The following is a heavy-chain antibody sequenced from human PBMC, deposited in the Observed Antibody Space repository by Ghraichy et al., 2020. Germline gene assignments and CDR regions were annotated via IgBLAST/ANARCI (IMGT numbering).Heavy chain of an antibody. CDR1: GFTVNKYG. D-gene: IGHD5-24*01. CDR3: ARDVLRWLQQGAFDI. CDR2: VWYDGRNK. J-gene: IGHJ3*02. Sequence: GGSLRLSCAASGFTVNKYGMHWVRRASGTGLEWVAVVWYDGRNKYYADSVKGRFTISRDNSKDTVFLQMNSLRAEDTAVYYCARDVLRWLQQGAFDIWGQGTMVTVSS. V-gene: IGHV3-33*01.